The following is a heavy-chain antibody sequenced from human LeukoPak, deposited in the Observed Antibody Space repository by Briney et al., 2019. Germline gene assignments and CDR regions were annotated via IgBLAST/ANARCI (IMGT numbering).Heavy chain of an antibody. J-gene: IGHJ4*02. CDR3: TTYTSSWYCFDD. CDR2: IKTKTDGGTT. D-gene: IGHD6-13*01. Sequence: PGGSLRLSCAASGFTFSDAWMSWVRQAPGKGLEWVGRIKTKTDGGTTDYAAPVKGRFTISRDDSKNTLYLQMNSQKTEDTALYYCTTYTSSWYCFDDWGQGTLVTVSS. CDR1: GFTFSDAW. V-gene: IGHV3-15*01.